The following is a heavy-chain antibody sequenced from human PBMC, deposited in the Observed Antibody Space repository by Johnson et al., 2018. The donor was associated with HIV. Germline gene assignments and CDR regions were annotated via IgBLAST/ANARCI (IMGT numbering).Heavy chain of an antibody. CDR1: GFTFRHAW. V-gene: IGHV3-30*03. J-gene: IGHJ3*02. Sequence: QVQLVESGGGVVQPGGSLRLSCTASGFTFRHAWMSWVRQAPGKGLEWVAVISYDGSNKYYADSVKGRFTISRDNSKDTLYLQMDGLRPEDTALYYCARGAALPAAFDIWGQGTMVTVSS. CDR3: ARGAALPAAFDI. D-gene: IGHD2-15*01. CDR2: ISYDGSNK.